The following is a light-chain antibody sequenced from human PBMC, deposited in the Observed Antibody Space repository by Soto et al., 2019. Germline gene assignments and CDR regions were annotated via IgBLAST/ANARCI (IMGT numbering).Light chain of an antibody. CDR2: AAS. CDR3: QQANRVPLS. CDR1: QGISTN. V-gene: IGKV1-12*01. Sequence: DTQMTQSQSSVSASVGDRVTITCRASQGISTNLAWYQQKPGKAPKLLIYAASSLQSGVPPRFSGSGSGTDFTLTISSLQPEDFAIYYCQQANRVPLSFGQGTLLEI. J-gene: IGKJ5*01.